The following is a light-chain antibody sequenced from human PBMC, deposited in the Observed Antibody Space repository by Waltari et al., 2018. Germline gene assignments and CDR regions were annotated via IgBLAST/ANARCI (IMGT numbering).Light chain of an antibody. CDR2: EVS. CDR3: SSLTTSSSVL. J-gene: IGLJ2*01. CDR1: SSDVGGYNY. V-gene: IGLV2-14*01. Sequence: QSALTQPASVSGSPGQSITISCTGTSSDVGGYNYVSWYQQHPGKAPKLMIYEVSNRPSGVSNRFSGSKSGNTASLTISGLQAEDEADYYCSSLTTSSSVLFGGGTKLTVV.